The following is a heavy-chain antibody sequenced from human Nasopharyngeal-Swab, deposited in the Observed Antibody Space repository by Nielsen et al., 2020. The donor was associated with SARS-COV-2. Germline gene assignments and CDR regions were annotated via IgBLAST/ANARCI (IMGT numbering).Heavy chain of an antibody. CDR2: IIPGSGDT. Sequence: ASVKVSCKASGYTFINNAMHWVRQAPGQGLEGMGWIIPGSGDTRYSQKFQGRVIMTRDTSATTAYMELSSLRSEDTAVYYCAREEGRPGYSSPFDYWGQGTLVTVSS. V-gene: IGHV1-3*01. CDR3: AREEGRPGYSSPFDY. J-gene: IGHJ4*02. D-gene: IGHD4-11*01. CDR1: GYTFINNA.